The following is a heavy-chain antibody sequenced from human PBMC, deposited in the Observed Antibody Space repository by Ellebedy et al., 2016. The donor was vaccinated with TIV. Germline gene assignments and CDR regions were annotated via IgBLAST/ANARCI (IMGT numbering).Heavy chain of an antibody. V-gene: IGHV3-21*01. J-gene: IGHJ4*02. CDR2: ISSSSSYI. CDR3: ARDYDVVYDY. CDR1: RFTFSSYS. D-gene: IGHD5/OR15-5a*01. Sequence: GESLKISCAASRFTFSSYSMNWVRQAPGKGLEWVSSISSSSSYIYYADSVKGRFTISRDNAKNSLYLQMNSLRAEDTAVYYCARDYDVVYDYWGQGTLVTVSS.